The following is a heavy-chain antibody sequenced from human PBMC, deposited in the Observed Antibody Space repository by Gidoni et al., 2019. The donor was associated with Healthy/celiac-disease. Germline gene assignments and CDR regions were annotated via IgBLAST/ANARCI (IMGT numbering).Heavy chain of an antibody. Sequence: QVQLQESGPGLVKPSETLSLTCPVSVGPISGYYWSWIRQPPGKGLEWLGYIYYSGSTNYNPALKSRVTISGDTSKTQFSLKLSAVTAADTAVYYCARSSSSWYLFDYWGQGTLVTVSS. CDR3: ARSSSSWYLFDY. V-gene: IGHV4-59*01. CDR1: VGPISGYY. D-gene: IGHD6-13*01. J-gene: IGHJ4*02. CDR2: IYYSGST.